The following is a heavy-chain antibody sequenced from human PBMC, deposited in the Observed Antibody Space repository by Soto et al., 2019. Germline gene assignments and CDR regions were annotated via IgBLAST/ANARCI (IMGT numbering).Heavy chain of an antibody. J-gene: IGHJ4*02. D-gene: IGHD2-21*01. CDR3: ASWGHIVPVSPTDFDH. CDR2: IKWDASEK. V-gene: IGHV3-7*01. CDR1: GFTFGSYW. Sequence: GGSLRLSCAASGFTFGSYWMSWVRQAPGKGPEWLATIKWDASEKKYVDSVKGRFTTSRDNAKNALYLQMDSLRAEDTAVYYCASWGHIVPVSPTDFDHWGEGTLVTVSS.